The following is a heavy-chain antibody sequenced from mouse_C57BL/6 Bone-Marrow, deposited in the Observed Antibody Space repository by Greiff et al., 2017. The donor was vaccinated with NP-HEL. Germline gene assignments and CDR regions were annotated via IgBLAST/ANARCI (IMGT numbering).Heavy chain of an antibody. CDR2: ISDGGSYT. V-gene: IGHV5-4*01. D-gene: IGHD2-1*01. CDR1: GFTFSSYA. J-gene: IGHJ1*03. CDR3: AREEPIYYGNYDWYFDV. Sequence: EVKLMESGGGLVKPGGSLKLSCAASGFTFSSYAMSWVRQTPEKRLEWVATISDGGSYTYYPDNVKGRFTISRDNAKNNLYLQMSHLKSEDTAMYYCAREEPIYYGNYDWYFDVWGTGTTVTVSS.